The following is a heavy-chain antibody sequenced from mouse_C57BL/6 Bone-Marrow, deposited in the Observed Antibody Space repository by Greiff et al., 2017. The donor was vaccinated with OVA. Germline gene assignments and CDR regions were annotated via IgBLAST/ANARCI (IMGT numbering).Heavy chain of an antibody. CDR2: ISDGGSYT. D-gene: IGHD2-2*01. CDR3: ARGAVYYGSIFAY. Sequence: EVQLVESGGGLVKPGGSLKLSCAASGFTFSSYAMSWVRQTPEKRLEWVATISDGGSYTYYPDNVKGRFTISRDNAKNNLYLQMSHLKSEDTAMDYCARGAVYYGSIFAYWGQGTLVTVSA. CDR1: GFTFSSYA. V-gene: IGHV5-4*01. J-gene: IGHJ3*01.